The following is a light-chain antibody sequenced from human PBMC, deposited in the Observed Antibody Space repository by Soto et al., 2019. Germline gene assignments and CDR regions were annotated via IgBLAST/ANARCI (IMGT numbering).Light chain of an antibody. CDR1: QSVSSSY. CDR2: AES. V-gene: IGKV3-20*01. J-gene: IGKJ1*01. CDR3: HHYATPSRT. Sequence: EIVLTQSAVTLSVCPCEVATLCCSSSQSVSSSYLGWYQQKPGQAPRLIIYAESSRATGIPNTFSGSGSGTAFTLSISRLEPEDFAVYYCHHYATPSRTLGQGTKVDI.